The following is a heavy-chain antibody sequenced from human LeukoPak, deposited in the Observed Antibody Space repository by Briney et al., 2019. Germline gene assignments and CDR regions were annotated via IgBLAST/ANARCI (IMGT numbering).Heavy chain of an antibody. CDR1: GFTFSSYG. J-gene: IGHJ4*02. D-gene: IGHD3-10*01. V-gene: IGHV3-33*01. Sequence: GRSLRLSCAASGFTFSSYGMHWVRQAPGKGLEWVAVIWYDGSNKYYADSVKGRFTISRDNSKNTLYLQMNSLRAEDTAVYYFARDYGSGSYLLYYFDYWGQGTLVTVSS. CDR2: IWYDGSNK. CDR3: ARDYGSGSYLLYYFDY.